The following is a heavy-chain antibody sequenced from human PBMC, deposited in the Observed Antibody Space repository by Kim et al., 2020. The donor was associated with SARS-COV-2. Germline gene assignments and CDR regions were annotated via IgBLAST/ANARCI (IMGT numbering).Heavy chain of an antibody. CDR2: IYYSGST. Sequence: SETLSLTCTVSGGSISSSSYYWGWIRQPPGKGLEWIGSIYYSGSTYYNPSLKSRVTISVDTSKNQFSLKLSSVTAADTAVYYCARRVATKQEPRSPFDYWGQGTLVTVSS. D-gene: IGHD2-15*01. J-gene: IGHJ4*02. CDR1: GGSISSSSYY. V-gene: IGHV4-39*01. CDR3: ARRVATKQEPRSPFDY.